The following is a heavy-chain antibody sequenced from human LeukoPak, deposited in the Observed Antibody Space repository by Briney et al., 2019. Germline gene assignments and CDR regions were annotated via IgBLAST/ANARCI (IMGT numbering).Heavy chain of an antibody. D-gene: IGHD3-22*01. V-gene: IGHV4-59*08. CDR1: GGSISSYY. CDR2: IFYSGST. Sequence: SETLSLTCTVSGGSISSYYWSWIRQPPGKGLEWIGSIFYSGSTDSNPSLKGRVTISVDASKNQFSLKLSSVTAADAAMYFCARHYDSSAYWFYFGYWGQGTLVTVSS. J-gene: IGHJ4*02. CDR3: ARHYDSSAYWFYFGY.